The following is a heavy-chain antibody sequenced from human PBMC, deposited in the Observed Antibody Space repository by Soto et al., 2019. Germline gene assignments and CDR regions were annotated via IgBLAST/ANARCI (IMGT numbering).Heavy chain of an antibody. CDR1: GFTFSSYA. J-gene: IGHJ4*02. Sequence: GGSLRLSCAASGFTFSSYAMSWVRQAPGKGLEWVSAISGSGGSTYYADSVKGRFTISRDNSKNTLYLQMNSLRAEDTAVYYCAKGRGQLRYFDWSGPFDYWGQGTLVTVS. D-gene: IGHD3-9*01. CDR2: ISGSGGST. CDR3: AKGRGQLRYFDWSGPFDY. V-gene: IGHV3-23*01.